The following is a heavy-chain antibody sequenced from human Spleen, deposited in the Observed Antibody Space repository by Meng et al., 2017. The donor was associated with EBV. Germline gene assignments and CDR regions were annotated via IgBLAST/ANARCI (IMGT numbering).Heavy chain of an antibody. Sequence: HGQVQESGPGLVKPSQTLSLTCDVSGGSISSGGYYWSWIRQPPGKGLEWIGYINYRGNTYDNPSLRSRAALSVDTSKNQFSLKLSSVTAADTAVYYCARGAAKWFDPWGPGTLVTVSS. D-gene: IGHD6-25*01. CDR1: GGSISSGGYY. CDR3: ARGAAKWFDP. J-gene: IGHJ5*02. CDR2: INYRGNT. V-gene: IGHV4-30-4*01.